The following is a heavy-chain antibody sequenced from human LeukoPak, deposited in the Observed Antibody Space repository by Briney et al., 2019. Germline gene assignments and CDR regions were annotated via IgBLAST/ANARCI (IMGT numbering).Heavy chain of an antibody. CDR1: GGSFSGYY. D-gene: IGHD6-19*01. J-gene: IGHJ4*02. CDR3: ARMSIAVTGIDF. V-gene: IGHV4-34*01. CDR2: INHSGIT. Sequence: SETLSLTCAVYGGSFSGYYWSWIRQPPGEGLEWIGGINHSGITNYNPSLKSRVTISVDTSKNQFSLKLSSVTAADTAVYYCARMSIAVTGIDFWGQGTLVTVSS.